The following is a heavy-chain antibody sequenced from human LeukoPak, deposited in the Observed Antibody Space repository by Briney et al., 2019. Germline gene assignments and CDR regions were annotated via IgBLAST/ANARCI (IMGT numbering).Heavy chain of an antibody. J-gene: IGHJ4*02. D-gene: IGHD3-10*01. V-gene: IGHV3-66*02. Sequence: GGSLRLSCAASGFTVSSNYMSWVRQAPGKGLEWVSVIYSGGSTYYADSVKGRFTISRDNSKNTLYLQMKSLRAEDTAVYYCARDMVRGVSFDYWGQGTLVTVSS. CDR2: IYSGGST. CDR3: ARDMVRGVSFDY. CDR1: GFTVSSNY.